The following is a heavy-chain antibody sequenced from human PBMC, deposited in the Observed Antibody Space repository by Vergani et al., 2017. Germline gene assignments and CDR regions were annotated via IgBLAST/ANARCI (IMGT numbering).Heavy chain of an antibody. CDR2: INHSGST. J-gene: IGHJ5*02. CDR3: ARTVYCSGGSCYSRRWFDP. Sequence: QVQLQQWGAGLLKPSETLSLTCAVYGGSFSGYDWSWIRKPPGKGLEWIGDINHSGSTNYNPSLTSGVTISVDTSTNQFYLKLSSVTAADTAVYYCARTVYCSGGSCYSRRWFDPWGQGTLVTVSS. CDR1: GGSFSGYD. D-gene: IGHD2-15*01. V-gene: IGHV4-34*01.